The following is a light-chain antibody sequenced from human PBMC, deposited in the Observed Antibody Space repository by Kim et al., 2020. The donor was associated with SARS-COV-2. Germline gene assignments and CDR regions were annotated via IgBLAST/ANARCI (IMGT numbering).Light chain of an antibody. CDR1: NIRSKS. CDR2: DDR. J-gene: IGLJ1*01. V-gene: IGLV3-21*04. Sequence: SYELTQPPSVSVAPGKTATITCGGNNIRSKSAQWYQQKPGQAPVLVIYDDRDRPSGIPERFSGSNSGNTATLTISRVEAGDEADYFCQVWDTPSDHYVFATGTKVTVL. CDR3: QVWDTPSDHYV.